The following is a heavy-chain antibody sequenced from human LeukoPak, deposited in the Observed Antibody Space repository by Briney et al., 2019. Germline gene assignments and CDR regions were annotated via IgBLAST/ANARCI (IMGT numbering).Heavy chain of an antibody. CDR2: ISAYNGNT. D-gene: IGHD1-26*01. CDR3: ARRIPLVGATGGYYFDY. J-gene: IGHJ4*02. V-gene: IGHV1-18*01. CDR1: GYTFTSYG. Sequence: ASVKVSCKASGYTFTSYGISWVRQAPGQGLEWMGWISAYNGNTNYAQKLQGRVTMTTDTSTSTAYMELRSLRSDDTAVYYCARRIPLVGATGGYYFDYWGQGTLVTVSS.